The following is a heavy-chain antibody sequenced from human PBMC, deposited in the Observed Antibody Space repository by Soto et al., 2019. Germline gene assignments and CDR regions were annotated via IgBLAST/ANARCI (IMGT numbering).Heavy chain of an antibody. V-gene: IGHV1-24*01. CDR3: AVRITMVRGVYYFDY. J-gene: IGHJ4*02. D-gene: IGHD3-10*01. CDR2: FDPEDGET. CDR1: GYTLTELS. Sequence: ASVKVSCKVSGYTLTELSIHWVRQAPGKGLEWMGGFDPEDGETIYAQKFQGRVTMTEDTSTDTAYMELSSLRSEDTAVYYCAVRITMVRGVYYFDYWGQGTLVTVSS.